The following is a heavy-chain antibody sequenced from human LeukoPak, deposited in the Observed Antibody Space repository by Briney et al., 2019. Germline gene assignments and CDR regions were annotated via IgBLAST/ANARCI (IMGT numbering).Heavy chain of an antibody. D-gene: IGHD6-19*01. J-gene: IGHJ4*02. CDR1: GFTFSSYW. CDR2: IKQDGSEK. Sequence: PGGSLRLSCAASGFTFSSYWMSWVRQAPGKGVGWVANIKQDGSEKYYVDSVKGRFTISRDNAKNSLYLQMNSLRAEDTAVYYCARARGVAAPGDYWGQGTLVTVSS. CDR3: ARARGVAAPGDY. V-gene: IGHV3-7*01.